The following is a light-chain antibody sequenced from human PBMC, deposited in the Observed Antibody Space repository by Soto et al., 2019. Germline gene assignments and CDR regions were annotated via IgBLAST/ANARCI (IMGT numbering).Light chain of an antibody. CDR1: SSNIADNT. V-gene: IGLV1-44*01. Sequence: QSVLTQPPSMSGTPGQRVTISCSGSSSNIADNTLNWYQQLPGTAPKLLIYNDNDRPSGVPDRFSGSKSGTSASLAISGLQSEDEADYYCATWDDSRGVFGGGTKLTVL. J-gene: IGLJ2*01. CDR2: NDN. CDR3: ATWDDSRGV.